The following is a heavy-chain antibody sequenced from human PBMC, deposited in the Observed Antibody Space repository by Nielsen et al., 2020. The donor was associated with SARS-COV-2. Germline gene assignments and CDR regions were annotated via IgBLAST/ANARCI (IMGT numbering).Heavy chain of an antibody. V-gene: IGHV7-4-1*02. Sequence: ASVKVSCKASGYTFTSYAMNWVRQAPGQGLEWMGWINTNTGNPTYAQGFTGRFVFSLDTSVSTAYLQISSLKAEDTAVYYCARVDTAMVTLYYYGMDVWGQGTTVTVSS. CDR1: GYTFTSYA. CDR3: ARVDTAMVTLYYYGMDV. J-gene: IGHJ6*02. D-gene: IGHD5-18*01. CDR2: INTNTGNP.